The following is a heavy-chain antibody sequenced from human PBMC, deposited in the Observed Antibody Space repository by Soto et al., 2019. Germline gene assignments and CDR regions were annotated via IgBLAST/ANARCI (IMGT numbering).Heavy chain of an antibody. V-gene: IGHV4-34*01. Sequence: SETLSLTCAVFSASLGDHYRAWIRQSLDKGLEWIGEVHPSGSTDYNPSLKSRLTLSLDTSKNQFSLTVASVTAADTAVYFCARGKPSGYRFGPRNFFYYGLDVWGPGTKVTVSS. CDR1: SASLGDHY. CDR3: ARGKPSGYRFGPRNFFYYGLDV. J-gene: IGHJ6*02. D-gene: IGHD5-18*01. CDR2: VHPSGST.